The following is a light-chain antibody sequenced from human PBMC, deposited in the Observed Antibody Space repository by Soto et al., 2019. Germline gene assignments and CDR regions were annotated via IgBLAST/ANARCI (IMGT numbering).Light chain of an antibody. CDR1: QSVSSY. V-gene: IGKV3-11*01. CDR3: QHADSFPLIT. CDR2: DAS. J-gene: IGKJ5*01. Sequence: EIVMTQSPATLSVYPGERATLSCRASQSVSSYLAWYQQKPGQAPRLLIYDASNRATDIPARFSGSGSGTDFTLTISSLQPEDFATYYCQHADSFPLITFGQGTLLE.